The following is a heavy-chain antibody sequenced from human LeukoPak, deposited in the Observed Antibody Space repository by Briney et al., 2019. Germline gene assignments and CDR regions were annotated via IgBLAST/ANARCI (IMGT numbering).Heavy chain of an antibody. V-gene: IGHV1-2*04. CDR3: ARERSRGIAAAGTGMDV. Sequence: ASVKVSCKASGYTFTGYYMHWVRQAPGQGLEWMGCINPNSGGANYAQKFQGWVTMTRDTSISTAYMELSRLRSDDTAVYYCARERSRGIAAAGTGMDVWGQGTTVTVSS. D-gene: IGHD6-13*01. J-gene: IGHJ6*02. CDR1: GYTFTGYY. CDR2: INPNSGGA.